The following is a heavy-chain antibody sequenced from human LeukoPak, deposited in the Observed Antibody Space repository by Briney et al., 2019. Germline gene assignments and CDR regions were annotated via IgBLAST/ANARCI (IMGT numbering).Heavy chain of an antibody. CDR2: INAGNGNT. CDR1: EYTFTDYA. D-gene: IGHD5-24*01. J-gene: IGHJ4*02. V-gene: IGHV1-3*01. CDR3: ARGRWSATTASYYLDF. Sequence: ASVKVSCTASEYTFTDYAINWVRQAPGQRLEWMGWINAGNGNTRYSQRFQGRVTITRDTSASTAYMELSSLTSEDTAVYYCARGRWSATTASYYLDFWGQGTLVTVSS.